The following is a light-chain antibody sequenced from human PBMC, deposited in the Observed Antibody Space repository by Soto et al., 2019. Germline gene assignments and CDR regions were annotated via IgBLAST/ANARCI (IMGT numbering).Light chain of an antibody. CDR3: TSYSSSSTFYV. V-gene: IGLV2-14*01. J-gene: IGLJ1*01. CDR2: QVT. Sequence: QSALTQPASVSGSPGQSITISCTGTSSDIGGYYYVSWYQHHPGKAPKLIIYQVTNRPSGVSHRFSGSKSGNTASLTISGLQAEDEADYYCTSYSSSSTFYVFGTGPKVTVL. CDR1: SSDIGGYYY.